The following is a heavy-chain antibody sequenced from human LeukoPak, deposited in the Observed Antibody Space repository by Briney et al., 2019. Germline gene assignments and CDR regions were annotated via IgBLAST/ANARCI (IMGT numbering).Heavy chain of an antibody. Sequence: GSLRLSCAASGFTVSSNYMSWVRQAPGKGLEWVSVIYSGGSTYYADSVKGRFTISRDNSKNTLYLQMNSLRAEDTAVYYCARVGIYCSGGSCDNFDYWGQGTLVTVSS. D-gene: IGHD2-15*01. J-gene: IGHJ4*02. CDR1: GFTVSSNY. CDR3: ARVGIYCSGGSCDNFDY. CDR2: IYSGGST. V-gene: IGHV3-53*01.